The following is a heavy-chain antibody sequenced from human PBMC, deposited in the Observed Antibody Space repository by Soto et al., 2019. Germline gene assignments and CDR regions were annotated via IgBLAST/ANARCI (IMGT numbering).Heavy chain of an antibody. Sequence: SETLSLTCAVYGGSFSGYYWSWIRQPPGKGLEWIGEINHSGSTNYNPSLKSRVTISVDTSKNQFSLKLSSVTAADTAVYYCARGRIQLWLAAPYYYYGMDVWGQGTTVTVSS. D-gene: IGHD5-18*01. J-gene: IGHJ6*02. CDR3: ARGRIQLWLAAPYYYYGMDV. CDR1: GGSFSGYY. CDR2: INHSGST. V-gene: IGHV4-34*01.